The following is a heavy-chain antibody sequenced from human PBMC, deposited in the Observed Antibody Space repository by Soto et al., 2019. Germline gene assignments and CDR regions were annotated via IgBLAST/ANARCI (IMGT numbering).Heavy chain of an antibody. Sequence: PSETLSLTCTVSGDSIGSNNWWNWVRQPPGKGLEWIGEISQSGGTNYNPSLKSRVTISVDTSKNQFSLKLSSVTAADTAVYYCARPSPVGATHYDAFDVWGQGTMVTVSS. CDR2: ISQSGGT. V-gene: IGHV4-4*02. J-gene: IGHJ3*01. CDR1: GDSIGSNNW. D-gene: IGHD1-26*01. CDR3: ARPSPVGATHYDAFDV.